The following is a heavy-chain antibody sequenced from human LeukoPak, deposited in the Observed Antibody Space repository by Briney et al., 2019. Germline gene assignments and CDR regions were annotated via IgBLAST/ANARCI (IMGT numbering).Heavy chain of an antibody. Sequence: GGSLRLSCAASEFTFSSYAMHWVRQAPGKGLEWVAVISYDGSNKYYADSVKGRFTISRDNSKNTLYLQMNSLRAEDTAVYYCARDLTPGIAVAGAFDYWGQGTLVTVSS. CDR3: ARDLTPGIAVAGAFDY. V-gene: IGHV3-30-3*01. CDR2: ISYDGSNK. CDR1: EFTFSSYA. J-gene: IGHJ4*02. D-gene: IGHD6-19*01.